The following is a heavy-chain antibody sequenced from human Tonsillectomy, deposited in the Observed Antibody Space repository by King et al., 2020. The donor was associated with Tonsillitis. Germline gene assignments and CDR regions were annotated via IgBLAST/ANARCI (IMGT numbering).Heavy chain of an antibody. CDR2: IRYDGSNK. CDR1: GFTFSSYG. V-gene: IGHV3-30*02. Sequence: VQLVESGGGVVQPGGSLRLSCAASGFTFSSYGMHWVRQAPGKGLEWVAFIRYDGSNKYYADSVKGRFTISRDNSKNTLYLQMNSLRAEDTAVYYCAKLPPEYSYGSYYFDYWGQGTLVTVSS. D-gene: IGHD5-18*01. J-gene: IGHJ4*02. CDR3: AKLPPEYSYGSYYFDY.